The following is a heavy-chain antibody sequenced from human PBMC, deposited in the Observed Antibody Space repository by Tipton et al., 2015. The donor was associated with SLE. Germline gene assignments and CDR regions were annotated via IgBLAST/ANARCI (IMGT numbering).Heavy chain of an antibody. CDR2: INHSGST. CDR1: GGSFSGYY. V-gene: IGHV4-34*01. Sequence: LRLSCAVYGGSFSGYYWSWIRQPPGKGLEWIGEINHSGSTNYNPSLKSRVTISVDTSKNQFSLKLSSVTAADTAVYYCAREALRDYDSSGYPDAFDIWGQGTMVTVSS. CDR3: AREALRDYDSSGYPDAFDI. D-gene: IGHD3-22*01. J-gene: IGHJ3*02.